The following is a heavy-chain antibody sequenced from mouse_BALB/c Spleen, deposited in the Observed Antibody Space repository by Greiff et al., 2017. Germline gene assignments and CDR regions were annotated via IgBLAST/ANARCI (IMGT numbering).Heavy chain of an antibody. CDR3: ARGAYDYDEDWFAY. Sequence: EVQLQQSGPSLVKPSQTLSLTCSVTGDSITSGYWNWIRKFPGNKLEYMGYISYSGSTYYNPSLKSRISITRYTSKNQYYLQLNSVTTEDTATYYCARGAYDYDEDWFAYWGQGTLVTVSA. CDR1: GDSITSGY. D-gene: IGHD2-4*01. J-gene: IGHJ3*01. V-gene: IGHV3-8*02. CDR2: ISYSGST.